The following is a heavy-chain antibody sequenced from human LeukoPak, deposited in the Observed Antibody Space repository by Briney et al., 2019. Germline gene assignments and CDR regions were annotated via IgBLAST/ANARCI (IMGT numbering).Heavy chain of an antibody. J-gene: IGHJ5*02. CDR2: IDKKDNLYAT. CDR1: GFTFSDSA. CDR3: TRDRGTYNWFDP. Sequence: PGGSLKLSGVASGFTFSDSAVHWVRQSSGKGLKGVGHIDKKDNLYATAYAGSVKGRFTISRDDSKDTAFLHMDSLKTEDTALYYCTRDRGTYNWFDPWGQGTLVTVSS. V-gene: IGHV3-73*01. D-gene: IGHD2-15*01.